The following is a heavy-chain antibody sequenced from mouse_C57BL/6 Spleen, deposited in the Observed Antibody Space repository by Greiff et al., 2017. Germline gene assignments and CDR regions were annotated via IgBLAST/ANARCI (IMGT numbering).Heavy chain of an antibody. CDR3: AKLYDEDEGMDY. D-gene: IGHD2-3*01. Sequence: QVQLQQPGAELVKPGASVKMSCTASGYTFPSYWITWVQQRPGKALEWIGDIYPGSGSNNYNGKFKSKATLTVDTSSSTAYMQLSSLTSEDSAVYYCAKLYDEDEGMDYWGQGTLVTVSA. CDR1: GYTFPSYW. CDR2: IYPGSGSN. V-gene: IGHV1-55*01. J-gene: IGHJ4*01.